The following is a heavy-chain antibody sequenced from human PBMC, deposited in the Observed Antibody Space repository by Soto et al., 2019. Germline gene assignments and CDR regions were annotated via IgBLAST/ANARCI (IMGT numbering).Heavy chain of an antibody. CDR3: ARDSAAAGPDY. Sequence: GGSLRLSCAASGFTFSSYGMHWVRQAPGKGLERVAVIWYDGSNKYYADSVKVRFTISRDNSKNTQYLQMNSLRAEATAVYYCARDSAAAGPDYWGHGTLVTVSS. D-gene: IGHD6-13*01. V-gene: IGHV3-33*01. J-gene: IGHJ4*01. CDR2: IWYDGSNK. CDR1: GFTFSSYG.